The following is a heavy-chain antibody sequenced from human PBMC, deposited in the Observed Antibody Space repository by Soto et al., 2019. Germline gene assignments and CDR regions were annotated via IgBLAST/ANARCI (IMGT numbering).Heavy chain of an antibody. D-gene: IGHD2-21*02. V-gene: IGHV1-69*01. CDR1: GGTFSSHS. J-gene: IGHJ4*02. CDR2: IITLFGTS. Sequence: VQLMQSGAEVKKPGSSVKVSCKASGGTFSSHSITWVRQAPGQGLEWMGGIITLFGTSNYAQNFQGRVTLTADQSTSTAYMELSSLTSDDTAVYYCAREVGYGDFSAALLDWGQGILVTVSS. CDR3: AREVGYGDFSAALLD.